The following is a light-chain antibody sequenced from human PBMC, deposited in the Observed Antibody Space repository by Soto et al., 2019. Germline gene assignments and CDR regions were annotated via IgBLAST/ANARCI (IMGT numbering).Light chain of an antibody. J-gene: IGKJ1*01. Sequence: DIQMTQSPSTLSAPVGDRVTITCRASQSISSWLAWYQQKPVKAPNLLIYDASSLESGVPSRFSGTGSGTEFTLTISSLQPDDFATYFCQQYNSYSWTFGQGTKVDIK. V-gene: IGKV1-5*01. CDR1: QSISSW. CDR2: DAS. CDR3: QQYNSYSWT.